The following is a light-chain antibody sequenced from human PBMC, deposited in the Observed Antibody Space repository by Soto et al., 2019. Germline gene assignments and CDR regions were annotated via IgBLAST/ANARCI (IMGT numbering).Light chain of an antibody. CDR1: LSIGTY. J-gene: IGKJ2*01. CDR3: QQGYSSPQT. CDR2: SVF. Sequence: DIQMAQSPSSLSASVGDRVSITCRASLSIGTYLNWYQQTPGQAPRLLIHSVFTLQSGVPSRFSGSGSGTEFTLTISSLQPEDSATYYCQQGYSSPQTFGQGIKLEIK. V-gene: IGKV1-39*01.